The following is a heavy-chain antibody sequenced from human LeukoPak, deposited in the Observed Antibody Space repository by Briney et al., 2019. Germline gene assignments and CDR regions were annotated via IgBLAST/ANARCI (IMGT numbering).Heavy chain of an antibody. V-gene: IGHV3-11*01. CDR1: GFTFSDYY. D-gene: IGHD5-12*01. CDR2: ISSSGSTI. J-gene: IGHJ4*02. Sequence: GGSLRLSCAASGFTFSDYYMSWIRQAPGKGLEWVSYISSSGSTIYYADSVKGRFTISRDNAKNSLYLQMNSLRAEDTAVYYCARAQRGYSGYDPGDYFDYWGKGTLVTVSS. CDR3: ARAQRGYSGYDPGDYFDY.